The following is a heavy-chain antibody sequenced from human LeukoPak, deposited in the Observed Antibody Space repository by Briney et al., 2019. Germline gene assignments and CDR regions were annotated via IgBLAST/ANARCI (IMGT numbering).Heavy chain of an antibody. D-gene: IGHD6-19*01. CDR3: ARNRRWLVQRPSDY. CDR1: GGSFSGYY. CDR2: INHSGST. J-gene: IGHJ4*02. Sequence: SETLSLTCAVYGGSFSGYYWSWIRQPPGKGLEWIGEINHSGSTNYNPSLKSRVTISVDTSKNQFSLKLSSVTAADTAVYYCARNRRWLVQRPSDYWAQGPLVTVSS. V-gene: IGHV4-34*01.